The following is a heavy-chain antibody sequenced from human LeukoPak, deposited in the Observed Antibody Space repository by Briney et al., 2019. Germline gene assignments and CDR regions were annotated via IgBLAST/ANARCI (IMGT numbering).Heavy chain of an antibody. CDR1: GGSISSYY. V-gene: IGHV4-59*01. CDR2: IYYSGST. D-gene: IGHD4-11*01. CDR3: ARGGRATVITY. Sequence: SETLSLTCTVSGGSISSYYWSWIRQPPGKGLEWIGYIYYSGSTKYNPSLKSRVTISVDTSKNQFSLKLSSVTAADTAVYYCARGGRATVITYWGQGTLVTVSS. J-gene: IGHJ4*02.